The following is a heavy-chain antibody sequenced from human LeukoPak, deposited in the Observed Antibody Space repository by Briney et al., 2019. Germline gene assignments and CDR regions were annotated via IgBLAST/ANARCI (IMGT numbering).Heavy chain of an antibody. CDR1: GFTFSSYS. J-gene: IGHJ4*02. D-gene: IGHD3-22*01. V-gene: IGHV3-30*02. Sequence: GGSLRLSCAASGFTFSSYSMNWVRQAPGKGLEWVAFIRYDGSNKYYADSVKGRFTISRDNSKNTLYLQMNSLRAEDTAVYYCAKDKSYYDSSGFDYWGQGTLVTVSS. CDR2: IRYDGSNK. CDR3: AKDKSYYDSSGFDY.